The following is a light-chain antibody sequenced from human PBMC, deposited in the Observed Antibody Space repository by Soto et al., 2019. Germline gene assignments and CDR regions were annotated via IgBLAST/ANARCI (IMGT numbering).Light chain of an antibody. J-gene: IGLJ1*01. Sequence: QSVLTQPASVSGSLGQSITISCTGSSSDVGTYYFVSWYQHLPGTAPKLLITGDTSRPSGVPDRFSGSKSGASASLAITGLQAEDEADYYCQSYDSRLSGSVFGTGTKVTVL. CDR2: GDT. CDR3: QSYDSRLSGSV. V-gene: IGLV1-40*01. CDR1: SSDVGTYYF.